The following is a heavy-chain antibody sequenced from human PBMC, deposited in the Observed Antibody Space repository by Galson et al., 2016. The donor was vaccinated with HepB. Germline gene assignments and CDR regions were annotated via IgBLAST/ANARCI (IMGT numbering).Heavy chain of an antibody. CDR1: GGAFSTYS. J-gene: IGHJ4*02. CDR3: AHVWGTADRYHFDF. CDR2: IIPILGVA. V-gene: IGHV1-69*10. D-gene: IGHD3-16*01. Sequence: SAKVSCKASGGAFSTYSVTWVRQAPGQGLEWLGLIIPILGVADYGQGFHDRVIITADTSTKTAYMEMGGLTYEDTAVYYCAHVWGTADRYHFDFWGQGTLVSVS.